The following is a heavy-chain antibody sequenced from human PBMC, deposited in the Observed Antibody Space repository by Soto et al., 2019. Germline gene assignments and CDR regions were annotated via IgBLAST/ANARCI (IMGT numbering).Heavy chain of an antibody. CDR1: GFTFSSYA. V-gene: IGHV3-23*01. J-gene: IGHJ4*02. CDR3: AKARRIGILFDY. D-gene: IGHD2-15*01. Sequence: GGSLRLSCAASGFTFSSYAMSWVRQAPGKGLEWVSAISGSGGSTYYADSVKGRFTISRDNSRNTLYLQMNSLRAEDTAVYYCAKARRIGILFDYWGQGTLVTVSS. CDR2: ISGSGGST.